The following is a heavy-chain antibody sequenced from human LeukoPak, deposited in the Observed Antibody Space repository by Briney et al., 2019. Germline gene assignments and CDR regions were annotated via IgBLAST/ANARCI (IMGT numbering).Heavy chain of an antibody. Sequence: GGSLRLSCAASGFTFSSYAMSWVRQAPGKGLEWVSAISGSGGGTYYADSVKGRFTISRDNSKNTLYLQMNSLRAEDTAVYYCAKDLHGDYGEFDYWGQGTLVTVSS. J-gene: IGHJ4*02. CDR1: GFTFSSYA. CDR3: AKDLHGDYGEFDY. D-gene: IGHD4-17*01. CDR2: ISGSGGGT. V-gene: IGHV3-23*01.